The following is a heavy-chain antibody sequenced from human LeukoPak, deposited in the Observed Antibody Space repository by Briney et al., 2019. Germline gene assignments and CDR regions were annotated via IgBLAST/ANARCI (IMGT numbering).Heavy chain of an antibody. J-gene: IGHJ6*02. CDR3: ARFGVDYDMDV. D-gene: IGHD3-16*01. CDR2: IHYTGKP. CDR1: GGSISGHY. V-gene: IGHV4-59*11. Sequence: SETLSLTCSVSGGSISGHYWTWIRQPPGKGLEWIGQIHYTGKPDYNPSLKSRITISVDTSKNQVSLQASSVTAADSAIYYCARFGVDYDMDVWGHGTTVTVSS.